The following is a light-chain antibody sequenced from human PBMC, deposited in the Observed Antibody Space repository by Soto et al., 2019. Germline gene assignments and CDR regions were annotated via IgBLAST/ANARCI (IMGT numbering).Light chain of an antibody. V-gene: IGKV3-11*01. J-gene: IGKJ5*01. CDR1: QSVSSY. Sequence: IGLPPSPATLALSPGERAPLSCRASQSVSSYLAWYQQKPGQAPRLLIYDASNRATGIPARFSGSGSGTDFTLTISSLEPEDFAVYYCQQRSNWPPITFGQGTRLKIK. CDR3: QQRSNWPPIT. CDR2: DAS.